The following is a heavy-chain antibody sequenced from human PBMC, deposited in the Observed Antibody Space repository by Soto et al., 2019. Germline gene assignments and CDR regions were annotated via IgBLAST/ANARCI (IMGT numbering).Heavy chain of an antibody. CDR1: GGSFSGNY. CDR2: VNHSGST. CDR3: ARLGGNIHHAFDS. Sequence: SETLSLTCAVYGGSFSGNYWSWIRQPPGKGLEWIGEVNHSGSTNYNSSLKSRVTISEDTSKNQFSLILRSVTAADTAVYYCARLGGNIHHAFDSWGQGTMVTVSS. J-gene: IGHJ3*02. D-gene: IGHD3-16*01. V-gene: IGHV4-34*01.